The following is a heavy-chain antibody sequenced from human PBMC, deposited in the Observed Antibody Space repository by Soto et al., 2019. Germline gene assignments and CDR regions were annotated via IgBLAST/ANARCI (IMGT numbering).Heavy chain of an antibody. V-gene: IGHV4-30-2*01. D-gene: IGHD3-10*01. CDR1: GGSICSGGYS. Sequence: SETLSLTCAVSGGSICSGGYSWSWIRQPPGKGLEWIGYIYHSGSTYYNPSLKSRVTISVDRSKNQFSLKLSSVTAADTAVYYCARGESARIWFGEENWFDPWGQGTLVTVSS. CDR2: IYHSGST. CDR3: ARGESARIWFGEENWFDP. J-gene: IGHJ5*02.